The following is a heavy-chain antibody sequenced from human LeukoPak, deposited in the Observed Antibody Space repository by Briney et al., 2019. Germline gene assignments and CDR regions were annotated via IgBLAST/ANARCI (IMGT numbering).Heavy chain of an antibody. V-gene: IGHV4-59*01. Sequence: SETLSLTCTVSGGSISSYYWSWIRPPPGKGLEWIGYIYYSGSTNYNPSLKSRVTISVDTSKNQFSLKLSSVTAADTAVYYCARALWFTHAFDIWGQGTMVTVSS. CDR1: GGSISSYY. CDR3: ARALWFTHAFDI. D-gene: IGHD2-21*01. J-gene: IGHJ3*02. CDR2: IYYSGST.